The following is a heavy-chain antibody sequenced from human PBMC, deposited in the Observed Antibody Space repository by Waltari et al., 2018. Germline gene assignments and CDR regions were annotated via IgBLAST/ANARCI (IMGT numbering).Heavy chain of an antibody. D-gene: IGHD1-1*01. V-gene: IGHV3-30*02. CDR1: GFTFSDYA. CDR2: IRYDASDI. J-gene: IGHJ3*01. CDR3: AKVGVGLTTWYPFDV. Sequence: QVHLVESGGGVVQPGGSLRLSCAASGFTFSDYARPWVRQAPGKGLEWVAFIRYDASDIYYRDSVKGRFTISRDNSKNTLFLQMSSLRPEDTAVYYCAKVGVGLTTWYPFDVWGQGTMVTVSS.